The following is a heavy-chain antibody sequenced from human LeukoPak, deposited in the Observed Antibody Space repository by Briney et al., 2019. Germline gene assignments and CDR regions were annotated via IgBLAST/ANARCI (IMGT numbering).Heavy chain of an antibody. V-gene: IGHV3-48*04. CDR2: ISKSSDRI. D-gene: IGHD3-3*01. J-gene: IGHJ4*02. CDR1: GFSFISDC. CDR3: ARDLLNDEGSSYFFDQ. Sequence: GGSLRLFCRAFGFSFISDCLNWVSQAPGKELEWVSEISKSSDRINHAASVKGRFTISRDNAKNSLYLQLDSLRAEDTAGYYCARDLLNDEGSSYFFDQWGQGTLVTVSS.